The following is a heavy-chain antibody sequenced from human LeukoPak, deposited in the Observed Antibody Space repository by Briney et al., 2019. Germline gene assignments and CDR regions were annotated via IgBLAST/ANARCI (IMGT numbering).Heavy chain of an antibody. D-gene: IGHD6-13*01. CDR3: ARIAAALNWFDP. J-gene: IGHJ5*02. CDR1: GYSFTAYF. V-gene: IGHV1-2*02. CDR2: INPNSGNI. Sequence: ASVKVSCKASGYSFTAYFIHWVRQAPGQGLEWMGWINPNSGNINYAQKFEGRVTMTRDTSISTAYMELSRLRFDDTAVYYCARIAAALNWFDPWGQGTLVTVSS.